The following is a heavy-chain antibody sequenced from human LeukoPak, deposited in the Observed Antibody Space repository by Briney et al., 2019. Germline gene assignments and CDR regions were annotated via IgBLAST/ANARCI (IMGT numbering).Heavy chain of an antibody. J-gene: IGHJ4*02. CDR1: VYSFTAYG. V-gene: IGHV1-18*01. CDR2: INSYNGNT. D-gene: IGHD3-3*01. Sequence: ASVKVSCKASVYSFTAYGISWVRQAPGQGLEWVGWINSYNGNTNYAQRFLGRVTMTTETSTSTAYMELTSLRSDDTAVYCCTRSYDLTTFSNEGSDYWGQGTLVTVSS. CDR3: TRSYDLTTFSNEGSDY.